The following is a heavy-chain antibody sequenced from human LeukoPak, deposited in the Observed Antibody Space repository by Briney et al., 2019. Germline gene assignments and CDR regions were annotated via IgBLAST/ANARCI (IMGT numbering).Heavy chain of an antibody. D-gene: IGHD3-22*01. J-gene: IGHJ4*02. Sequence: ASVKVSCKASGYTFTSYDINWVRQATGQGLEWMGWMNPNSGNTGYAQKFQGRVIMTRNTSISTAYMELSSLRSEDTAVYYCARTYYDSSGYYLGLGYWGQGALVTVSS. V-gene: IGHV1-8*01. CDR2: MNPNSGNT. CDR1: GYTFTSYD. CDR3: ARTYYDSSGYYLGLGY.